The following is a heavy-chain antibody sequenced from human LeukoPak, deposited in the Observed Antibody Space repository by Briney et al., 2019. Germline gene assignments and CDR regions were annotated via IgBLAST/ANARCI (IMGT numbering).Heavy chain of an antibody. D-gene: IGHD2-2*01. CDR2: IIPIIGTA. CDR1: GGTFRSYG. CDR3: ARGLYCSSSTSCYDYGMDV. J-gene: IGHJ6*02. Sequence: SVTVSCKASGGTFRSYGLNWVRQAPGQGLEWMGGIIPIIGTAKYAQKLQGRVTITADESTSTGYMELSSLRSEDTAVYYCARGLYCSSSTSCYDYGMDVWGQGTSVTVSS. V-gene: IGHV1-69*13.